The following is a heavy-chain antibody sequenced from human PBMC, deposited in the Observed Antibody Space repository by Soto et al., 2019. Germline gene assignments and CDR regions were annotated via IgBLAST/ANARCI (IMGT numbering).Heavy chain of an antibody. J-gene: IGHJ6*02. Sequence: SVKVSCKASGGTFSSYAISWVRQAPGQGLEWMGGIIPIFGTANYAQKFQGRVTITADESTSTAYMELSSLRSDDTAVYYCARGARPLFGVVKIYYGMYGWGQGTKVPVYS. D-gene: IGHD3-3*01. CDR3: ARGARPLFGVVKIYYGMYG. CDR1: GGTFSSYA. CDR2: IIPIFGTA. V-gene: IGHV1-69*13.